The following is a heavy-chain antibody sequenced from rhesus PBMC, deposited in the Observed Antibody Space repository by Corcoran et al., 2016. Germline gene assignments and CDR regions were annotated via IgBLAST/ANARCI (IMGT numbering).Heavy chain of an antibody. Sequence: QLQLQESGPGLVKPSETLSLTCAVSGGSISSNYWNWIRQPPGKGLEWIGRISGSGGSTDYNPSLKSRVTISTDTSKKQFSLELSSVTAADTAVYYCAREYNWNYYFDYWGQGVLVTVSS. CDR2: ISGSGGST. V-gene: IGHV4-173*01. J-gene: IGHJ4*01. CDR3: AREYNWNYYFDY. D-gene: IGHD1-26*01. CDR1: GGSISSNY.